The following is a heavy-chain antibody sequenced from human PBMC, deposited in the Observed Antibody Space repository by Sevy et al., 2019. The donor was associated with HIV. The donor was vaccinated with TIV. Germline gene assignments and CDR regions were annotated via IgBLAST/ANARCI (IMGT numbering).Heavy chain of an antibody. D-gene: IGHD2-15*01. CDR2: IYHSGST. CDR1: GGSISSSNW. Sequence: GTLSLTCAVSGGSISSSNWWSWVRQPPGKGLEWIGEIYHSGSTNYIPSLKSRVTISVDKSKYQFSLKLSSVTAADTAVYYCARVAPHDRLGVVMVAATNFDYWGQGTLVTVSS. CDR3: ARVAPHDRLGVVMVAATNFDY. V-gene: IGHV4-4*02. J-gene: IGHJ4*01.